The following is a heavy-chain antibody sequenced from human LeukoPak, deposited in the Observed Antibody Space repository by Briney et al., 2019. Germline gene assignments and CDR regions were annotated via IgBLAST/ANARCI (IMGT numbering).Heavy chain of an antibody. D-gene: IGHD6-19*01. CDR2: IHSDGSTT. V-gene: IGHV3-74*01. Sequence: PGGSLRLSCAASGFTFSNHWMHWVRQAPGKGLVWVSRIHSDGSTTIYADSVKGRFTISGDNAKNTLYLQMDSLRAEDTAVYYCARATTPALVVAGNYWGQGTLVTVSS. J-gene: IGHJ4*02. CDR1: GFTFSNHW. CDR3: ARATTPALVVAGNY.